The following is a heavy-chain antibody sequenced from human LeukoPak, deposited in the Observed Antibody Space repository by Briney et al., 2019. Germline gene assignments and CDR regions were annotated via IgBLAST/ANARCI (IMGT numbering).Heavy chain of an antibody. CDR3: ARGGAHAGVY. CDR1: GGSFSGYY. D-gene: IGHD1-26*01. J-gene: IGHJ4*02. CDR2: INHSGST. V-gene: IGHV4-34*01. Sequence: SESLSLTCAVYGGSFSGYYWSWIRQPPGKGLEWIGEINHSGSTNYNPSLKSRVTISVDTSKNQFSLKLRSVPAADTAVYSCARGGAHAGVYWGQGTLVTVSS.